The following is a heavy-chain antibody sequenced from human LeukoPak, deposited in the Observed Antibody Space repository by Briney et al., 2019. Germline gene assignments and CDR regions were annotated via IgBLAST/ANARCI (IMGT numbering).Heavy chain of an antibody. CDR1: GGTFSSYA. J-gene: IGHJ6*03. CDR2: IIPIFGTA. CDR3: AGLITTGYYYYYYMDV. V-gene: IGHV1-69*05. Sequence: SVKVSCKASGGTFSSYAISWVRQAPGQGLEWTGGIIPIFGTANYAQKFQGRVTITTDESTSTAYMELSSLRSEDTAVYYCAGLITTGYYYYYYMDVWGKGTTVTVSS. D-gene: IGHD4-17*01.